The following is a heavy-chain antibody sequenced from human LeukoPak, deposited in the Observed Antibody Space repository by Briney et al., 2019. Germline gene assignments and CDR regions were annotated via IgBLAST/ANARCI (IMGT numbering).Heavy chain of an antibody. Sequence: GGSLRLSCAASGFTFSNYGMSWVRQSPGKGLEWVSAISGSGGRTFYADSVKGRFTISRDNSKNTLYLQMNSLRAEDTAVYYCAKGLSYSSSSPFDYWGQGTLVTVSS. CDR1: GFTFSNYG. CDR2: ISGSGGRT. D-gene: IGHD6-6*01. CDR3: AKGLSYSSSSPFDY. V-gene: IGHV3-23*01. J-gene: IGHJ4*02.